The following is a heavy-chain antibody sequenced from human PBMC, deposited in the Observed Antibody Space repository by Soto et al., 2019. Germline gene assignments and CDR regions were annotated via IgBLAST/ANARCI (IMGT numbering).Heavy chain of an antibody. CDR1: RFRFSSYG. V-gene: IGHV3-33*01. J-gene: IGHJ4*02. Sequence: GGSLRLSCAASRFRFSSYGMHWVRQAPGKGLEWVAAIWYDGSNKYYEDSVKGRFTISRDNSKNTLYLEMNSLRAEDTALYYCARGTIEHYYGSGSYYWWGTYSDYWGQGALVTVSS. CDR3: ARGTIEHYYGSGSYYWWGTYSDY. D-gene: IGHD3-10*01. CDR2: IWYDGSNK.